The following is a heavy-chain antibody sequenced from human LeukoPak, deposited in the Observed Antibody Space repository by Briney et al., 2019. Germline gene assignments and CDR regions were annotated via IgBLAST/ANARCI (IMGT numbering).Heavy chain of an antibody. CDR3: ARDKWGAFVT. Sequence: GSLRLSCAASGFTFSGYYMSWIRQPPGKGLEWIGYIYYSGSTNYNPPLKSRVTISVDTSKNQFSLKLSSVTAADTAVYYCARDKWGAFVTWGQGTLVTVSS. CDR2: IYYSGST. CDR1: GFTFSGYY. V-gene: IGHV4-59*01. D-gene: IGHD7-27*01. J-gene: IGHJ5*02.